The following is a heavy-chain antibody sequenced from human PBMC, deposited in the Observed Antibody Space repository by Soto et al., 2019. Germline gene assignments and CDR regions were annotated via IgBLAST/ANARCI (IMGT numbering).Heavy chain of an antibody. V-gene: IGHV3-21*06. Sequence: GGSLRLSCAASGFTFTRYSMNWVRQAPGKGLEWVSSISSTTNYIYYGDSMKGRFTISRDNAKNSLYLEMNSLRAEDTAVYYCARESEDFTSNFDYWGQGTLVTVSS. CDR2: ISSTTNYI. CDR1: GFTFTRYS. J-gene: IGHJ4*02. CDR3: ARESEDFTSNFDY.